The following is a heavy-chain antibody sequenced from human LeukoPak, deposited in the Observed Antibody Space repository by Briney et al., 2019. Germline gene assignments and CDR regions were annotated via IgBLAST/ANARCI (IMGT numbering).Heavy chain of an antibody. D-gene: IGHD2-2*01. Sequence: ASVKVSCKASGYTFTSCDINWVRQATGQGLEWMGWMNPNSGNTGYAQKFQGRVTMTRNTSISTAYMELSSLRSEDTAVYYCARYCSSTSCYGYYYYYMDVWGKGTTVTVSS. J-gene: IGHJ6*03. CDR1: GYTFTSCD. V-gene: IGHV1-8*01. CDR3: ARYCSSTSCYGYYYYYMDV. CDR2: MNPNSGNT.